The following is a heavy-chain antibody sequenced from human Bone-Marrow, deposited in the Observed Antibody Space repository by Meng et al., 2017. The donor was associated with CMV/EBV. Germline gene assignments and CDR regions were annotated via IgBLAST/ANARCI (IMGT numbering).Heavy chain of an antibody. J-gene: IGHJ6*02. Sequence: ASVKVSCKASGYTFTGYYMHWVRQAPGQGLEWMGWINPNSGGTNYAQKFQGRVTMTRDTSISTAYMELSRLRSDDTAVYYCARDGIVVVPAAIQGSNYYYGMDVWGQGTTVTVSS. CDR3: ARDGIVVVPAAIQGSNYYYGMDV. CDR2: INPNSGGT. V-gene: IGHV1-2*02. CDR1: GYTFTGYY. D-gene: IGHD2-2*02.